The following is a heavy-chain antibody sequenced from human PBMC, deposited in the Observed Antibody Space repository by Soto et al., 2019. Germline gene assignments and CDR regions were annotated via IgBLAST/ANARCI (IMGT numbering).Heavy chain of an antibody. CDR2: VRSKTDGGSS. Sequence: GGSLRLSCVASGFPFSNAWINWVRQVPGKGLEWVGRVRSKTDGGSSDYAAAVKGRFAVSRDDSRNIVYLQMNSLKIEDTGVYYCTTDSRTSLPEIRFDYWGHGTRVTVSS. J-gene: IGHJ4*01. D-gene: IGHD2-8*01. CDR3: TTDSRTSLPEIRFDY. CDR1: GFPFSNAW. V-gene: IGHV3-15*07.